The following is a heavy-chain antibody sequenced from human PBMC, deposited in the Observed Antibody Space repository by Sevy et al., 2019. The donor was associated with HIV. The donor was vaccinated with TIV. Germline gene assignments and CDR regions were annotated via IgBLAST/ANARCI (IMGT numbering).Heavy chain of an antibody. CDR1: GYTFTSYG. J-gene: IGHJ6*02. CDR2: ISAYNGNT. Sequence: ASVKVSCKASGYTFTSYGISWVRQAPGQGLEWMGWISAYNGNTNYAQKLQGRVTMTTDTSTSTAYMELGSLRSDDTAVYYCARDSTYYYDSSGYSNYYYGMDVWGQGTTVTVSS. CDR3: ARDSTYYYDSSGYSNYYYGMDV. V-gene: IGHV1-18*04. D-gene: IGHD3-22*01.